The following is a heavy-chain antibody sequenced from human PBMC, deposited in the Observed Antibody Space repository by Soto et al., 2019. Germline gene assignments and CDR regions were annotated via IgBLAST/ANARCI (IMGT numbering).Heavy chain of an antibody. V-gene: IGHV4-39*07. CDR3: ARAVVVVPAAINWFDP. D-gene: IGHD2-2*02. Sequence: SETLSLTCTVSGGSISSSSHYWGWIRQPPGKGLDWIGYIYQSGSTYYNPSLKSRVTISVDRSKNQFSLELSSVTAADTAVYYCARAVVVVPAAINWFDPWGQGTLVTVSS. CDR1: GGSISSSSHY. CDR2: IYQSGST. J-gene: IGHJ5*02.